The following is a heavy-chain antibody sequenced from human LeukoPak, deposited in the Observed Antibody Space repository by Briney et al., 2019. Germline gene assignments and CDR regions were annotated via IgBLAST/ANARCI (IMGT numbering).Heavy chain of an antibody. Sequence: GESLKISCESSGYSFISYWIGWVRQMPGKGLEWMGLIYPGDSDTRYSPSFQGQVTISADKSISTAYLQWSSLKASDTAMYYCVRLSYSSSWYDNYFEYWGQGTLVTVSS. CDR2: IYPGDSDT. J-gene: IGHJ4*02. D-gene: IGHD6-13*01. CDR3: VRLSYSSSWYDNYFEY. V-gene: IGHV5-51*01. CDR1: GYSFISYW.